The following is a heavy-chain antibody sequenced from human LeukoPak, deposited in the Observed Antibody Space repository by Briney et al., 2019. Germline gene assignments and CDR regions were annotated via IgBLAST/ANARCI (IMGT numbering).Heavy chain of an antibody. Sequence: TGGSLRLSCAASGFTFSSYWMSWVRQAPGKGLEWVANIKQDGSEKYYVDSVKGRFTISRDNAKNSLYLQMNSLRAEDTAVYYCARDNSAVVKKYYFDYWGQGTLVTVSS. CDR2: IKQDGSEK. CDR3: ARDNSAVVKKYYFDY. V-gene: IGHV3-7*01. CDR1: GFTFSSYW. D-gene: IGHD2-21*01. J-gene: IGHJ4*02.